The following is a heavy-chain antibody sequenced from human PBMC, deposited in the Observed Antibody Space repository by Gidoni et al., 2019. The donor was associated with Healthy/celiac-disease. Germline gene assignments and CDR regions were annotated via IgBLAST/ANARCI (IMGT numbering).Heavy chain of an antibody. V-gene: IGHV4-34*01. CDR3: ASTAAGTQAANYYYYYYMDV. CDR2: INHSGST. CDR1: GGSFSCYS. D-gene: IGHD6-13*01. Sequence: QVQLQQWGAGLLKPSETLSLTCAVYGGSFSCYSWSWLRQPPGKGLEWNGEINHSGSTNYNPSLKSRVTISIDTYKNQFSLKLSFVTAADTAVYYCASTAAGTQAANYYYYYYMDVWGKGTTVTVSS. J-gene: IGHJ6*03.